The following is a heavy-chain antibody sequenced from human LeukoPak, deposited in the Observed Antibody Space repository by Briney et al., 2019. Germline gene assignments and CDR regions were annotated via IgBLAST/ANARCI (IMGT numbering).Heavy chain of an antibody. CDR3: ARHPPHYDILTGYYTSYYYFDY. CDR2: IYYSGST. V-gene: IGHV4-39*01. D-gene: IGHD3-9*01. J-gene: IGHJ4*02. CDR1: GGSVSSSSYY. Sequence: PSETLSLTCTVSGGSVSSSSYYWGWFRQPPGKGLEWIGSIYYSGSTYYNPSLKSRVTISVDTPKNQFSLKLSSVTAADTAVYYCARHPPHYDILTGYYTSYYYFDYWGQGTLVTVSS.